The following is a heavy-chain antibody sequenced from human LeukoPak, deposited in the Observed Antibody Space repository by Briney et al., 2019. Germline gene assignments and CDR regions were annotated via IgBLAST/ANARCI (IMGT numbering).Heavy chain of an antibody. CDR2: IYXTATX. Sequence: SETXSLTCTVXXGXXXXXXXXXAXXXXXPXXGXEXXGSIYXTATXYYNPSLKSRIXTSVDTSKNQVSLNLSPVTAADTAVYYCARHQGISSGWFDYWGLGTLVTVSS. CDR3: ARHQGISSGWFDY. CDR1: XGXXXXXXXX. J-gene: IGHJ4*02. D-gene: IGHD6-19*01. V-gene: IGHV4-39*01.